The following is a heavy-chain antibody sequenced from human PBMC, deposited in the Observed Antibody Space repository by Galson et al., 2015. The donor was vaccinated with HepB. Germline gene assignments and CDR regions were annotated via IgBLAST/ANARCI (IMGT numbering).Heavy chain of an antibody. Sequence: SLRLSCAASGFTFSSYGMHWVRQAPGKGLEWVAVIWYDGSNKYYADSVKGRFTISRDNSKNTLYLQMNSLRAEDTAVYYCARTRGARSYYYGMDVWGQGTTVTVSS. V-gene: IGHV3-33*08. J-gene: IGHJ6*02. CDR3: ARTRGARSYYYGMDV. CDR2: IWYDGSNK. CDR1: GFTFSSYG. D-gene: IGHD3-10*01.